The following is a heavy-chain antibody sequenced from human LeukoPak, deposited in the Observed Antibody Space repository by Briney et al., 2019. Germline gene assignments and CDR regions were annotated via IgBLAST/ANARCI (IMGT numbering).Heavy chain of an antibody. V-gene: IGHV3-48*03. CDR1: GFTFSNYE. J-gene: IGHJ4*02. CDR2: ISSGGSTV. D-gene: IGHD3-10*01. Sequence: SGGSLRLSCAASGFTFSNYEMHWVRRAPGKGLEWVSYISSGGSTVYYADSVKGRFTVSRDNAKNSLYLQMSSLRAEDTAVYYCARGGSFVEYWGQGTLVSASS. CDR3: ARGGSFVEY.